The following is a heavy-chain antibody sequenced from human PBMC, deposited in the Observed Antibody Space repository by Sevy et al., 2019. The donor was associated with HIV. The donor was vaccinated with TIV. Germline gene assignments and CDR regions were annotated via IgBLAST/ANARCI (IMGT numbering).Heavy chain of an antibody. CDR3: ASDRVREFDY. CDR1: GMTFSTYN. CDR2: ISTDSTTK. V-gene: IGHV3-48*02. D-gene: IGHD3-10*01. Sequence: GGSLRLSCAVSGMTFSTYNMNWVRQAPGKGLDWISYISTDSTTKYDAYSVRGRFTISRDNAKNSLYLQMNSLRDEDTAVYYCASDRVREFDYWGQGTLVTVSS. J-gene: IGHJ4*02.